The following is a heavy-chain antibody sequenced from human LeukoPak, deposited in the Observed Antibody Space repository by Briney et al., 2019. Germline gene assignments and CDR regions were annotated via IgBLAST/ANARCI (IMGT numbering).Heavy chain of an antibody. CDR1: GDSVSSNSAA. V-gene: IGHV6-1*01. CDR3: ARESEQLVQGAFDI. Sequence: SQTLSLTCAISGDSVSSNSAAWDWIRQSPSRGLEWLGRTYYRSKWYNDYAVSVKSRVTINPDTSKNQFSLQLNSVTPEDTAVYYCARESEQLVQGAFDIWGQGTMVTVSS. D-gene: IGHD6-6*01. CDR2: TYYRSKWYN. J-gene: IGHJ3*02.